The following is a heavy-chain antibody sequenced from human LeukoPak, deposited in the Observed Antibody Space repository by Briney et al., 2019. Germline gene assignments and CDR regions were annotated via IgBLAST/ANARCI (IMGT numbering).Heavy chain of an antibody. J-gene: IGHJ5*02. D-gene: IGHD3-22*01. CDR3: AREVPWIVVVPYNWFDP. CDR2: IYHSGST. CDR1: GFTFKNYA. V-gene: IGHV4-4*02. Sequence: GSLRLACAASGFTFKNYAMYWVRQPPRNLLEWIGEIYHSGSTNYNPSLKSRVTISVDKSKNQFSLKLSSVTAADTAVYYCAREVPWIVVVPYNWFDPWGQGTVVSVST.